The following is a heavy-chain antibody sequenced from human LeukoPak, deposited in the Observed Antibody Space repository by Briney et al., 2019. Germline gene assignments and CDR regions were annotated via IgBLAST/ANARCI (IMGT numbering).Heavy chain of an antibody. V-gene: IGHV4-4*07. Sequence: KPSETQSLTCTVSGGSISSYYWSWIRQPAGKGLEWIGRIYSGGSTNYNPSLKSRVTMSVDSSNNQFSLKLSSVTAADTAVFYCARENTGSYREFDYWGQGTLVTVSS. D-gene: IGHD1-26*01. CDR3: ARENTGSYREFDY. CDR1: GGSISSYY. CDR2: IYSGGST. J-gene: IGHJ4*02.